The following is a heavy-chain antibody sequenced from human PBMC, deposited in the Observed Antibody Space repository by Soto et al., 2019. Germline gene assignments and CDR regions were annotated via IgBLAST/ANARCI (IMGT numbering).Heavy chain of an antibody. J-gene: IGHJ4*02. Sequence: ASVKVSCKGSVYPFTSYYMHGVGHSHGQGLEWMGIINPSGGSTSYAQKFQGRVTMTRDTSTSTVYMELNSLRSEDTAVYYCARDPLRIAVAGFDYWGQGTLVTVSS. CDR3: ARDPLRIAVAGFDY. CDR1: VYPFTSYY. D-gene: IGHD6-19*01. V-gene: IGHV1-46*03. CDR2: INPSGGST.